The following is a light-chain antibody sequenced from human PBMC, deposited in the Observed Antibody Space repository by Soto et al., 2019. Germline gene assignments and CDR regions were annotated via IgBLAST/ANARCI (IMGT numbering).Light chain of an antibody. CDR3: QQSYSTHMYT. Sequence: DLQMTQSPSSLSASVGDRVTITCRASQDIDNYLNWYQQKPGTAPKLLIFAASSLQSGVPSRFSGSGSGTDFTLTISSLLPEDFATYYCQQSYSTHMYTFGQGTELEIK. CDR2: AAS. CDR1: QDIDNY. V-gene: IGKV1-39*01. J-gene: IGKJ2*01.